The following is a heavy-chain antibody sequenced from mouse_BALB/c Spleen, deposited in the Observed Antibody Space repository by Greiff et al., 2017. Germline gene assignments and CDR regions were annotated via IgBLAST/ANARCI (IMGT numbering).Heavy chain of an antibody. CDR2: INPSNGGT. V-gene: IGHV1S81*02. Sequence: QVPLQQSGAELVKPGASVKLSCKASGYTFTSYYMYWVKQRPGQGLEWIGEINPSNGGTNFNEKFKSKATLTVDKSSSTAYMQLSSLTSEDSAVYYCTRSGYDEDAMDYWGQGTSVTVSS. CDR1: GYTFTSYY. J-gene: IGHJ4*01. CDR3: TRSGYDEDAMDY. D-gene: IGHD2-2*01.